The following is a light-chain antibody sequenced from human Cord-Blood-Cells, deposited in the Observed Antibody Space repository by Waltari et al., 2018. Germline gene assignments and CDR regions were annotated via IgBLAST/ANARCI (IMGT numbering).Light chain of an antibody. CDR2: WAS. V-gene: IGKV4-1*01. CDR3: QQYYSTPRT. J-gene: IGKJ1*01. Sequence: DIVMTQSPDSLAVSLGERATINCKSSQSVLYSSNNKNYLAWYQQKPGQPPKLLIYWASTRESGVPDRFSDSGSGTDFTLTISSLQAEDVAVYYCQQYYSTPRTFGQGP. CDR1: QSVLYSSNNKNY.